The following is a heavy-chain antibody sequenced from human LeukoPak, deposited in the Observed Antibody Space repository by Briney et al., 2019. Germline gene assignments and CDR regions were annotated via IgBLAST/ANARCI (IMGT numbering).Heavy chain of an antibody. D-gene: IGHD5-24*01. V-gene: IGHV3-30-3*01. CDR1: GFTFSSYA. CDR3: ARDPPSNDGYNLWAFDY. Sequence: GGSLRLSCAASGFTFSSYAMHWVRQAPGKGLEWVAVISYDGSNKYYADSVKGRFTISRDNSKNTLYLQMNSLRAEDTAVYYCARDPPSNDGYNLWAFDYWGQGTLVTVSS. J-gene: IGHJ4*02. CDR2: ISYDGSNK.